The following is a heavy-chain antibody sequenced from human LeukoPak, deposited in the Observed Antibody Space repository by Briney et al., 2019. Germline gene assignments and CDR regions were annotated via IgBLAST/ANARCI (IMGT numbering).Heavy chain of an antibody. J-gene: IGHJ4*02. V-gene: IGHV3-11*05. Sequence: GGSPRLSCAASGFSVSDYSISWIRQSPGKGPEWISYVMSGRGSTNYADSVKGRFTISRDNAKNSVALQLDGLRADDTAVYFCTRERRGSYYAFESWGQGTLVTVSS. D-gene: IGHD3-16*01. CDR3: TRERRGSYYAFES. CDR1: GFSVSDYS. CDR2: VMSGRGST.